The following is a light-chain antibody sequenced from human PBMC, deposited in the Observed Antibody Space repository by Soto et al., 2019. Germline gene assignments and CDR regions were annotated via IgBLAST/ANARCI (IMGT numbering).Light chain of an antibody. CDR1: HRVSNY. V-gene: IGKV3-15*01. Sequence: EIVMTQSPATLSVSPGERATLSCRASHRVSNYLAWYQQRPGQAPRLLIYGASTRATGITARFSDSGSGTESNLTTSTLQSEDSAVSYCQPYVERSRTTFGHGTRLEIK. CDR3: QPYVERSRTT. J-gene: IGKJ5*01. CDR2: GAS.